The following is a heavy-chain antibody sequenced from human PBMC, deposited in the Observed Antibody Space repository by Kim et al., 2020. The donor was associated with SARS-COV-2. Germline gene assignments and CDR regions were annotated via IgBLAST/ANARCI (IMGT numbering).Heavy chain of an antibody. CDR3: ARARRGWFGEFDY. D-gene: IGHD3-10*01. CDR2: INHSGST. CDR1: GGSFSGYY. Sequence: SETLSLTCAVYGGSFSGYYWSWIRQPPGKGLEWIGEINHSGSTNYNPSLKSRVTISVDTSKNQFSLKLSSVTAADTAVYYCARARRGWFGEFDYWGQGTLVTVSS. J-gene: IGHJ4*02. V-gene: IGHV4-34*01.